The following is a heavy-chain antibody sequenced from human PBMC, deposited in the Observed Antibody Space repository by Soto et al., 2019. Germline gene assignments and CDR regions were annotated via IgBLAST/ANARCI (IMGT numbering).Heavy chain of an antibody. CDR3: ARERYCSGGRCYPGLYYFDY. D-gene: IGHD2-15*01. CDR1: GYTFTSYG. J-gene: IGHJ4*02. Sequence: ASVKVSCKASGYTFTSYGISWVRQAPGQGLEWMGWISAYNGNTNYAQKLQGRVTMTTDTSTSTAYMELRSLRSDDTAVYYCARERYCSGGRCYPGLYYFDYWGQGTLVTVSS. CDR2: ISAYNGNT. V-gene: IGHV1-18*01.